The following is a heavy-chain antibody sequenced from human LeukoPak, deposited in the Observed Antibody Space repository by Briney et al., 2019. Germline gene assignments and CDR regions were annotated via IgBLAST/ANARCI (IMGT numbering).Heavy chain of an antibody. CDR2: ISGSGNAK. Sequence: GGSLRLSCAASVFSFSKYSMIGVRQAPGKGLEWVSYISGSGNAKHYTDSVKGRFTISRDNAKNELYLQMDSLRAEDTAVYFCARDYVYAFDYWGQGTLVTVSS. CDR1: VFSFSKYS. D-gene: IGHD2/OR15-2a*01. CDR3: ARDYVYAFDY. V-gene: IGHV3-48*01. J-gene: IGHJ4*02.